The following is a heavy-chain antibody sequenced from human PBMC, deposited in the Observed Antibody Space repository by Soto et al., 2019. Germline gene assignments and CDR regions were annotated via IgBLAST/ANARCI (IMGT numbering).Heavy chain of an antibody. CDR2: IYHSGST. J-gene: IGHJ6*02. D-gene: IGHD3-10*01. V-gene: IGHV4-59*01. CDR3: GRDLGVGGVTIGTDYYYGMDV. Sequence: SETLSLTCTVSGGSISSYYWSWFRQPQGKGLEGGGYIYHSGSTNYNPSPKSRGTLTVDTSKNQSSLKLSSVTAAASGVCYCGRDLGVGGVTIGTDYYYGMDVWGQGTTVTVSS. CDR1: GGSISSYY.